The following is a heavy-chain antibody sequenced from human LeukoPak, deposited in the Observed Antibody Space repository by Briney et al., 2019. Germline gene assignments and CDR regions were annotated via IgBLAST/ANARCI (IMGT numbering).Heavy chain of an antibody. CDR3: AASLSETTSSTYYGMDV. CDR1: GFPFPTSA. J-gene: IGHJ6*02. V-gene: IGHV1-58*01. CDR2: ILVGSGKT. Sequence: GPSVKVSCKASGFPFPTSAVQWVRQARGQRLEWIGWILVGSGKTNYAQKFQERVTMIRDMSKSTAYMELISLRDEDTALYYCAASLSETTSSTYYGMDVGGQGTTVTVSS. D-gene: IGHD4-17*01.